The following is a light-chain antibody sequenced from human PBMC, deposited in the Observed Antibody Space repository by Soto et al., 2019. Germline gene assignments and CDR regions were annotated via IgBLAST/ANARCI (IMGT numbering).Light chain of an antibody. V-gene: IGLV2-14*03. J-gene: IGLJ2*01. CDR3: SSYTGTNSLVV. Sequence: QSVLTQPATVSGSPGQSIAISCTGNSSDLGAYNYVSWYQQHPGKAPKLMIYDVSDRPSGISTRFSGSKSGNTASLTISGLQAEDEAAYYCSSYTGTNSLVVFGGGTKLTVL. CDR1: SSDLGAYNY. CDR2: DVS.